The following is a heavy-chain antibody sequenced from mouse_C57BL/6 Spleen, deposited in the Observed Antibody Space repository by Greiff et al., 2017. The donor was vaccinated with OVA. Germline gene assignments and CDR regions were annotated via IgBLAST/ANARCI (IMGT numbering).Heavy chain of an antibody. CDR2: IDTEIGGT. V-gene: IGHV1-15*01. J-gene: IGHJ1*03. CDR3: TRLDV. CDR1: GYKFTDYE. Sequence: QVQLQQSGAELVRPGASVTLSCKDSGYKFTDYEMHWVKQTPVHGLEWIGAIDTEIGGTAYNQKFKGNAILTADKSSSTAYMELRSLTSEDSTVYYYTRLDVWGTGTTVTVSS.